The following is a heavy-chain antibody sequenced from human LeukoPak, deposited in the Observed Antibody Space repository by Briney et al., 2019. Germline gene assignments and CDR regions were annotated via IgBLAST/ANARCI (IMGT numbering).Heavy chain of an antibody. V-gene: IGHV3-30*02. Sequence: GGSLRLSCAASGFSFSSYGMHWVRQAPGKGLEWVAFIRYDGSNKYYADSVKGRFTISRDNSKNTLYLQMNSLRAEDTAVYYCAKGILYGGGSSWFDYYMDVWGEGTTVTVSS. J-gene: IGHJ6*03. CDR2: IRYDGSNK. CDR1: GFSFSSYG. D-gene: IGHD6-13*01. CDR3: AKGILYGGGSSWFDYYMDV.